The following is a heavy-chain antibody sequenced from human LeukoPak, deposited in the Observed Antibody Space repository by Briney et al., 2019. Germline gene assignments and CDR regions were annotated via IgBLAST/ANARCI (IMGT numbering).Heavy chain of an antibody. CDR1: GFTVSSNY. J-gene: IGHJ4*02. CDR2: IYSGGST. D-gene: IGHD6-19*01. Sequence: PGGSLRLSCAASGFTVSSNYMSWVRQAPGKGLEWVSVIYSGGSTYYADSVKGRFTISRDNAKNSLYLQMNSLRAEDTAVYYCARDQGRGWLFDYWGQGTLVTVSS. CDR3: ARDQGRGWLFDY. V-gene: IGHV3-53*01.